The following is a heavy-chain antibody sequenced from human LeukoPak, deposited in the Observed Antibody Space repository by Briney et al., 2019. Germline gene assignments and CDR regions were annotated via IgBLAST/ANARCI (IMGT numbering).Heavy chain of an antibody. J-gene: IGHJ4*02. D-gene: IGHD2-2*01. CDR3: AKGARLYCSTTSCYLGDY. Sequence: PGGSLRLSCAASGFTFSSYAMSWVRQAPGKGLEWVSAISGSGGSTYYADSVKGRFTVSRDNSKNTLYLQMSSLRTEDTAVYYCAKGARLYCSTTSCYLGDYWGQGTLVTVSS. CDR2: ISGSGGST. V-gene: IGHV3-23*01. CDR1: GFTFSSYA.